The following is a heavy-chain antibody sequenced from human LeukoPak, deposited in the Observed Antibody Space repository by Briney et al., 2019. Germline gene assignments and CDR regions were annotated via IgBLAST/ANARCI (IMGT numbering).Heavy chain of an antibody. J-gene: IGHJ4*02. D-gene: IGHD6-13*01. V-gene: IGHV1-18*01. CDR1: GNTFTSYG. CDR2: ISPYNGNT. Sequence: ASVKASCKASGNTFTSYGISWVRQAPGQGLEWMGWISPYNGNTNYAQKLQGRVTLTTDTSTTTAYMELRSLRSDDTAVYYCARLYSSSWYRVDDYWGQGTLVTVSS. CDR3: ARLYSSSWYRVDDY.